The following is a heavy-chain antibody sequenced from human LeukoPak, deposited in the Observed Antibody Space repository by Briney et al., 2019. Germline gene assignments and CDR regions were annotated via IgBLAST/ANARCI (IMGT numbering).Heavy chain of an antibody. CDR1: GFTFSSYA. J-gene: IGHJ6*02. CDR2: ISYEGNSK. D-gene: IGHD4-17*01. V-gene: IGHV3-30-3*01. CDR3: ARAQTTTAGYYYYGMDV. Sequence: GRSLRLSCAASGFTFSSYAMHWVRQAPGKGLEWVAAISYEGNSKYYRDSVKGRFTVSRDHSIDTLHLQMSSLRTEDTAVYFCARAQTTTAGYYYYGMDVWGQGTTVTVSS.